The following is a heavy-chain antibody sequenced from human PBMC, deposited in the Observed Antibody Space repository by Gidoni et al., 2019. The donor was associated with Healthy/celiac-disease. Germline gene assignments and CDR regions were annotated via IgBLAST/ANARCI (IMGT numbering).Heavy chain of an antibody. V-gene: IGHV3-21*01. Sequence: EVQLVESGGGLVKPGGSLRLSCAASGFTFSSYSMHWVRQATGKGLEWVSSISSSSSYIYYADSVKGRFTISRDNAKNSLYLQMNSLRAEDTAVYYCARKSVGVAAAGTRGYYFDYWGQGTLVTVSS. J-gene: IGHJ4*02. CDR2: ISSSSSYI. CDR3: ARKSVGVAAAGTRGYYFDY. CDR1: GFTFSSYS. D-gene: IGHD6-13*01.